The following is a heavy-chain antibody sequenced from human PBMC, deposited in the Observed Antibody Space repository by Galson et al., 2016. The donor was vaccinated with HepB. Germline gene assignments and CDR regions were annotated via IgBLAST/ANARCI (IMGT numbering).Heavy chain of an antibody. D-gene: IGHD1-14*01. CDR2: FYYTESA. CDR3: ARGVDTGKIGD. Sequence: LSLTCTVSGGSITSRGYYWSWIRHLPGKGLEWIGSFYYTESAFYNPSLESRATISRDTSQNQFSLRLSSVTAADAAVYYCARGVDTGKIGDWGQGTLVTVSS. J-gene: IGHJ4*02. CDR1: GGSITSRGYY. V-gene: IGHV4-31*03.